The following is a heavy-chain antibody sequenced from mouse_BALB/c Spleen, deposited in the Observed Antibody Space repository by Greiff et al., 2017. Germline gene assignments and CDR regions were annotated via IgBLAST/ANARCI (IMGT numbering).Heavy chain of an antibody. CDR3: ARQSSYDDGCDY. CDR2: INPNNGGT. D-gene: IGHD2-12*01. J-gene: IGHJ2*01. CDR1: GYTFTDYT. Sequence: VHVKQSGPELVKPGASVKISCKASGYTFTDYTMHWVKQSPGKSLEWIGGINPNNGGTSYTQKLKGKATLTVDKSSSTAYMELRSLTAEDSAVYYCARQSSYDDGCDYWGQGTTLTVSS. V-gene: IGHV1-18*01.